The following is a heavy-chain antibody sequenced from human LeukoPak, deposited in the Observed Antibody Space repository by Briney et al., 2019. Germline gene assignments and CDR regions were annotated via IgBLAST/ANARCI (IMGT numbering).Heavy chain of an antibody. CDR1: GGSISSYY. CDR3: ARGCSGGSCYPSSRYYYYYYMDV. J-gene: IGHJ6*03. V-gene: IGHV4-59*01. CDR2: IYYSGST. D-gene: IGHD2-15*01. Sequence: KPSETLSLTCTVSGGSISSYYWSWIRQPPGKGLEWIGYIYYSGSTNYNPSLKSRVTISVDTSKNQFSLKLSSVTAADTAVYYCARGCSGGSCYPSSRYYYYYYMDVWGKGTTVTVSS.